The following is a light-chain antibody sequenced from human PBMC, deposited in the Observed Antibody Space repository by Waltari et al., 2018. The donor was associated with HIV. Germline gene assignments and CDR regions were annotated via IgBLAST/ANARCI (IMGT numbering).Light chain of an antibody. CDR3: QSYDASLSGLWV. J-gene: IGLJ3*02. V-gene: IGLV1-40*01. CDR2: HNP. CDR1: MSNLGAGSA. Sequence: HSTLTQPPSVSGAPGPRITISCAGNMSNLGAGSAVHWDQQFPGSAPQLLILHNPSRPSGVPDRFSGSKSGPSASLAITGLQTEDEADYYCQSYDASLSGLWVFGGGTRLTVL.